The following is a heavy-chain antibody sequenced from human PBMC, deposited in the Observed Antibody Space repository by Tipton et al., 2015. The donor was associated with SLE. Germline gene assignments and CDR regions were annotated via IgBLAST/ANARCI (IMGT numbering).Heavy chain of an antibody. CDR3: ARGIAVAAPAFDI. J-gene: IGHJ3*02. D-gene: IGHD6-19*01. V-gene: IGHV4-34*01. Sequence: TLSLTCAVYGGSFSGYYWSWIRPPPWKGLELIGEINHSGSTISVDTSKNQFSLKLSSVTAADTAVYYCARGIAVAAPAFDIWGQGTLGTVSS. CDR2: INHSG. CDR1: GGSFSGYY.